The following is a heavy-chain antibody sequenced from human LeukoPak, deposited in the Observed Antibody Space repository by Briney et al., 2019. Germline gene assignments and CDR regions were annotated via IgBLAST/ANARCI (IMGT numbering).Heavy chain of an antibody. CDR3: ARNLYYDILTGYYNVMGLDY. CDR1: GGTFSSYA. D-gene: IGHD3-9*01. J-gene: IGHJ4*02. Sequence: SVKVSCKASGGTFSSYAISWVRQAPGQGLEWMGGIIPIFGTANYAQKFQGRVTITADESTSTAYMELSSLRSEDTAVYYCARNLYYDILTGYYNVMGLDYWGQGTLVTVSS. CDR2: IIPIFGTA. V-gene: IGHV1-69*13.